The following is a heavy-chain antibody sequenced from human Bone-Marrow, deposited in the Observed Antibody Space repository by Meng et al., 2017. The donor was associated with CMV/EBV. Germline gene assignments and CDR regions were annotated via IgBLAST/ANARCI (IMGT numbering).Heavy chain of an antibody. CDR2: IYHSRSS. Sequence: GSLRLSCTVSGVSVRSVDHFWTWVRQSPGKGLEWIGNIYHSRSSNYNPSLKGRVSMSVDTSSNHFSLMLRSVIAADTAVYYCARTQLTGYGRYYYGLDVWGQGTTVTVSS. CDR1: GVSVRSVDHF. D-gene: IGHD3-10*01. CDR3: ARTQLTGYGRYYYGLDV. J-gene: IGHJ6*02. V-gene: IGHV4-61*03.